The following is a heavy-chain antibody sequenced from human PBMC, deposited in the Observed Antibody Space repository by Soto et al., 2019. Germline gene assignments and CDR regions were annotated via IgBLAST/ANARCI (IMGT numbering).Heavy chain of an antibody. CDR2: ISSSGSTI. CDR1: GFTFSSYE. Sequence: GGSLRLSCAASGFTFSSYEMNWVRQAPGKGLEWVSYISSSGSTIYYADSVKGRFTISRDNAKNSLYLQMNSLRAEDTAVYYCARVGSARLEYYYYYGMDVWGQGTTVTVSS. D-gene: IGHD6-6*01. J-gene: IGHJ6*02. CDR3: ARVGSARLEYYYYYGMDV. V-gene: IGHV3-48*03.